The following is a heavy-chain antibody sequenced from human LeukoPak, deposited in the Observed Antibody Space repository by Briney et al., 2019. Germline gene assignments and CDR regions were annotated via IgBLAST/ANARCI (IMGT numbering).Heavy chain of an antibody. CDR3: ARDFYYYDSSGDAFDI. J-gene: IGHJ3*02. Sequence: PSETLSLTCTVSGGSISSYYWSWIRQPPGKGLEWIGYIYYSGRTNYNPSLKSRVTISVDTSKNQFSLKLSSVTAADTAVYYCARDFYYYDSSGDAFDIWGQGTMVTVSS. CDR2: IYYSGRT. D-gene: IGHD3-22*01. CDR1: GGSISSYY. V-gene: IGHV4-59*12.